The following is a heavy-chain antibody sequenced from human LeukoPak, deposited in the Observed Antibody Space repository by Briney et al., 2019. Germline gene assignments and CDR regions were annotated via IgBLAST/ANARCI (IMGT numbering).Heavy chain of an antibody. V-gene: IGHV3-21*01. D-gene: IGHD6-13*01. J-gene: IGHJ4*02. CDR3: ARDLRSSSWYFDY. CDR1: GFTSSSYT. Sequence: GGSLRLSRAASGFTSSSYTMNWSGQAPGKGLEWVSSISSSSTYIYYADSVKGRFTISRDNAKNSLYLQMNSLRAEDTAVYYCARDLRSSSWYFDYWGQGTLVTVSS. CDR2: ISSSSTYI.